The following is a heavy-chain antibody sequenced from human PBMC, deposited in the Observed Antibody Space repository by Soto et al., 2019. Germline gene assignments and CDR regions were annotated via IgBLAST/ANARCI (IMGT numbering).Heavy chain of an antibody. CDR3: VRTAREGAVAPHWFDR. CDR2: VYYTGST. V-gene: IGHV4-30-4*01. J-gene: IGHJ5*02. Sequence: SETLSLSCTVSGASIRSTDYYWSWIRQAPGKGLEWIGYVYYTGSTYYNPSLMSRLTISVDTSKNQFSLKLTSVTAAETAVYYCVRTAREGAVAPHWFDRWGQGTQVTVSS. D-gene: IGHD2-21*02. CDR1: GASIRSTDYY.